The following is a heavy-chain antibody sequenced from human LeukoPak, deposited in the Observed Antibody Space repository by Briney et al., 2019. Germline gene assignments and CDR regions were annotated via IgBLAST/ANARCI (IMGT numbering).Heavy chain of an antibody. J-gene: IGHJ4*02. Sequence: ASVKVSCKASGYTFTGYYMHWVRQAPGQGLEWMGRINPNSGGTNYAQKFQGRVTMTRDTSISTAYMELSRLRSDDTAVYYCARVVDYGGYYFDYWGQGTLVTVSS. D-gene: IGHD4-23*01. V-gene: IGHV1-2*06. CDR3: ARVVDYGGYYFDY. CDR1: GYTFTGYY. CDR2: INPNSGGT.